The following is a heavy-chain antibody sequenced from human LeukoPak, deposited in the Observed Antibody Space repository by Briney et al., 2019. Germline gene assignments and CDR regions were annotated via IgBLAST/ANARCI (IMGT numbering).Heavy chain of an antibody. CDR1: GFTFSSYD. Sequence: GGSLRLSCAASGFTFSSYDMSWVRQAPGKGLEWVSASSGSGGDAYYAGSVKGRFTISRNNSKNTVYLRMNSLRAEDTAVYYCAKDALSQYDSTGSFDCWGQGTLVTVSS. V-gene: IGHV3-23*01. D-gene: IGHD3-22*01. CDR2: SSGSGGDA. J-gene: IGHJ4*02. CDR3: AKDALSQYDSTGSFDC.